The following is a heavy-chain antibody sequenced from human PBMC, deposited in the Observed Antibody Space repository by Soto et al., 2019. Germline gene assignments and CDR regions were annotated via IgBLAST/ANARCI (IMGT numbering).Heavy chain of an antibody. J-gene: IGHJ4*02. V-gene: IGHV1-69*13. Sequence: SVKVSCKASGYTFTSYGISWVRQAPGQGLEWMGGIIPMFDTPIYAHKFQDRVAITADESTSTAYMELSSLRSEDTAVYYCARPGVTYRVTVWENFDYWGQGTLVTVSS. CDR2: IIPMFDTP. CDR3: ARPGVTYRVTVWENFDY. CDR1: GYTFTSYG. D-gene: IGHD3-16*01.